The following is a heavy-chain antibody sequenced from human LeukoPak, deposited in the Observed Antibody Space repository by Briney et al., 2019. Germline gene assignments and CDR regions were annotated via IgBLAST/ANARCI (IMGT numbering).Heavy chain of an antibody. CDR2: INPSGGST. CDR1: GYTFTSYY. J-gene: IGHJ6*03. D-gene: IGHD2-15*01. V-gene: IGHV1-46*01. CDR3: ARGGPLFCSGGSCQIIWTYYYYMDV. Sequence: ASVKVSCKASGYTFTSYYMHWVRQAPGQGLEWMGIINPSGGSTSYAQKFQGRVTMTRDMSTSTVYMELSSLRSEDTAVYYCARGGPLFCSGGSCQIIWTYYYYMDVWGKGTTVTVSS.